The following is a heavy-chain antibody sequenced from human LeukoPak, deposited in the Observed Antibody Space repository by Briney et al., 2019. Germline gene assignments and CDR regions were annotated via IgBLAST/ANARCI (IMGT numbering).Heavy chain of an antibody. J-gene: IGHJ3*02. V-gene: IGHV4-59*08. CDR3: AVNSTKPTFDI. Sequence: SETLSLTCTVSGGSMSPFYWSWIRQSPGKGLEWIGSIYYSGGTNYNPSRKSRVTISVDTSKNQFSLELSSVTAADTAVYYCAVNSTKPTFDIWGQGTMVTVSS. D-gene: IGHD1-1*01. CDR1: GGSMSPFY. CDR2: IYYSGGT.